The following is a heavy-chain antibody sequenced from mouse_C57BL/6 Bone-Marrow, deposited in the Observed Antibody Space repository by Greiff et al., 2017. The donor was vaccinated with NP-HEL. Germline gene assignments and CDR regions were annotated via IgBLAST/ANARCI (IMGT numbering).Heavy chain of an antibody. CDR2: INYDGSST. D-gene: IGHD1-1*01. CDR1: GFTFSDYY. J-gene: IGHJ1*03. V-gene: IGHV5-16*01. Sequence: EVKLVESEGGLVQPGSSMKLSCTASGFTFSDYYMAWVRQVPEKGLEWVANINYDGSSTYYLDSLKSRFIISRDNAKNILYLQMSSLKSEDTATYYCARLDYGSYWYFDVWGTGTTVTVSS. CDR3: ARLDYGSYWYFDV.